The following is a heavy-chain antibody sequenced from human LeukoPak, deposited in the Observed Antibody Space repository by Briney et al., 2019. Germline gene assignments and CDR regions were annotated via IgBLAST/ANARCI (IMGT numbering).Heavy chain of an antibody. J-gene: IGHJ4*02. CDR3: ARVGDGYNYIIFY. V-gene: IGHV4-38-2*02. D-gene: IGHD5-24*01. CDR1: GYSISSGYY. Sequence: SETLSLTCTVSGYSISSGYYWGWIRQPPGKGLEWIGSIYHSGSTYYNPSLKSRVTISVDTSKNQFSLKLSSVTAADTAVYYCARVGDGYNYIIFYWGQGTLVTVSS. CDR2: IYHSGST.